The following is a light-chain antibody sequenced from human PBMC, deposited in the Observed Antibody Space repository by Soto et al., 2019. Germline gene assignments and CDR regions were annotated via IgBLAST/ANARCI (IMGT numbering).Light chain of an antibody. CDR3: QQYDGSQIT. V-gene: IGKV3D-20*01. CDR2: DAS. Sequence: DIVVTQSPATSTFSPGEMATLSCGASQSISSYLAWYQQKPGQAPRLLIYDASTRATGVPARFSGSGSGTDFTLTISRLEPEDFAVYYCQQYDGSQITFGQGTRLEIK. J-gene: IGKJ5*01. CDR1: QSISSY.